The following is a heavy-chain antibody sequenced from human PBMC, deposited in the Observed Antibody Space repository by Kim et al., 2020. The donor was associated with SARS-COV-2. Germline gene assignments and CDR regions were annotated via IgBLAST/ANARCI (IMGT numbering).Heavy chain of an antibody. D-gene: IGHD3-9*01. V-gene: IGHV3-9*01. CDR3: AQNAGYMLTGYIDY. CDR2: ISWNSGSI. Sequence: GGSLRLSCAASGFTLDDYAMHWVRQAPGKGLEWVSGISWNSGSIGYADSVKGRFTISRDNAKNSLYLQMNSLRAEDTALYYCAQNAGYMLTGYIDYWSQGTLVTVAS. J-gene: IGHJ4*02. CDR1: GFTLDDYA.